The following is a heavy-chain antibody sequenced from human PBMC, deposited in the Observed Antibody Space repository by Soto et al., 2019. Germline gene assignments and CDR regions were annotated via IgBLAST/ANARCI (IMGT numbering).Heavy chain of an antibody. J-gene: IGHJ6*02. CDR1: GFSLSTGGMG. V-gene: IGHV2-5*02. Sequence: QITLKESGPTLVKPTQTLTLTCTFSGFSLSTGGMGVGWIRQPPGKALEWLALIYWDGDRRYRPSLMSRLTIAKATSHNQVVLTMTTLDPLDTAPYYCVHSRCGGDCLQSYSSPYSYGMDIWGQGTTVTVSS. D-gene: IGHD2-21*02. CDR3: VHSRCGGDCLQSYSSPYSYGMDI. CDR2: IYWDGDR.